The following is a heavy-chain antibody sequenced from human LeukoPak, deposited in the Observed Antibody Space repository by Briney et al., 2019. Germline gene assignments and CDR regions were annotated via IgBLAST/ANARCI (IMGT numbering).Heavy chain of an antibody. D-gene: IGHD1-26*01. Sequence: GGSLRLSCGASGFTYTDYWMTWIRQSPEKGLEWAAHISNDGSVTYYGESVKGRFTISRDNAKNSVYLQMNNLRVEDTAVYYCVVEAANYWGQGTVVTVSS. CDR3: VVEAANY. CDR2: ISNDGSVT. J-gene: IGHJ4*02. CDR1: GFTYTDYW. V-gene: IGHV3-7*01.